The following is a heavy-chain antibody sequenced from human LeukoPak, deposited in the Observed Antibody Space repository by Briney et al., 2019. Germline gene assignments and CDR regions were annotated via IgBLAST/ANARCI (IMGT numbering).Heavy chain of an antibody. J-gene: IGHJ4*02. CDR1: GFTFGDYA. Sequence: GGSLRLSCAASGFTFGDYAMHWVRQAPGKGLEWVSGISWNSGSIGYADSVKGRFTISRDNAKNSLYLQMNSLRAEDTALYYCAKDDYYDSSGYWSLWGQGTLVTVSS. V-gene: IGHV3-9*01. CDR2: ISWNSGSI. CDR3: AKDDYYDSSGYWSL. D-gene: IGHD3-22*01.